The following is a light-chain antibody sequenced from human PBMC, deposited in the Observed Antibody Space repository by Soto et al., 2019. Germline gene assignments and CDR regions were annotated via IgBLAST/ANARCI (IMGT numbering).Light chain of an antibody. J-gene: IGKJ1*01. V-gene: IGKV3-15*01. CDR1: QSVSIN. Sequence: MTQSPATLSVSQGERATLSCRASQSVSINLAWYQQKPGQPPRLLIYGASTRATGIPARFSGSGSETEFILTITSLQSEDFAVYYCQQYSNWPQTFGQGTKVDIK. CDR3: QQYSNWPQT. CDR2: GAS.